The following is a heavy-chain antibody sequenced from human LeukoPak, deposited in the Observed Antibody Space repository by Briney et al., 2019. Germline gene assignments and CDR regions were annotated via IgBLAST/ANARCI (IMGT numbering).Heavy chain of an antibody. Sequence: PSETLSLTCSVSGGSISNYYWTWIRQPPGKGLEWIGYIYYSGNTNYNPSPKSRVTISLDTSKNQLSLKLTSVTAADTAVYYCARCSRGTSVGMDVWGQGTTVTVS. D-gene: IGHD1-1*01. CDR2: IYYSGNT. CDR3: ARCSRGTSVGMDV. V-gene: IGHV4-59*08. CDR1: GGSISNYY. J-gene: IGHJ6*02.